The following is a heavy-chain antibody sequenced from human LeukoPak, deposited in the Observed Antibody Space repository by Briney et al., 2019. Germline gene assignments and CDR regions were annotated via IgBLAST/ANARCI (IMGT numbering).Heavy chain of an antibody. CDR1: GGSFSGYY. Sequence: SETLSLTCAVYGGSFSGYYWSWIRQPPGKGLEWIGEINHSGSTNYNPSLKSRVTISVDTSKNQFSLKLSSVTAADTAVYYCARNPTMGPFDYWGQGTLVTVSS. CDR3: ARNPTMGPFDY. J-gene: IGHJ4*02. V-gene: IGHV4-34*01. CDR2: INHSGST. D-gene: IGHD2-8*01.